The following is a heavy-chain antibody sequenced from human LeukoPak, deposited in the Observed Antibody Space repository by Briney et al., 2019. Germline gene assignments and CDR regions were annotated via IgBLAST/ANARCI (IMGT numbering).Heavy chain of an antibody. J-gene: IGHJ6*02. CDR3: ARAPRTYYDFWSGPPAHGMDV. V-gene: IGHV4-59*12. Sequence: SETLSLTCTVSGGSISSYYWSWIRQPPGKGLEWIGYIYYSGSTNYNPSLKSRVTISVDTSKNQFSLKLSSVTAADTAVYYCARAPRTYYDFWSGPPAHGMDVWGQGTTVTVSS. CDR1: GGSISSYY. D-gene: IGHD3-3*01. CDR2: IYYSGST.